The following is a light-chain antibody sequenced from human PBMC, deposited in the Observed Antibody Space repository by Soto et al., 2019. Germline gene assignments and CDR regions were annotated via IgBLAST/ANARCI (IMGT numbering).Light chain of an antibody. CDR3: QQYDSYPYT. CDR1: QTISSC. V-gene: IGKV1-5*03. CDR2: KAS. Sequence: DIQMTQSPSTLSTSVGDRVTITCRASQTISSCLAWYQEKPGKAPKLLIYKASNSVSGVPSRFSGSGSGTEFTLTISSLQPDDFATYYCQQYDSYPYTFGQGTKLEIK. J-gene: IGKJ2*01.